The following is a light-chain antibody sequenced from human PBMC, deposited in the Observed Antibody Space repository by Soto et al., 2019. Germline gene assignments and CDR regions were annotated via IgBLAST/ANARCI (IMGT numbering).Light chain of an antibody. CDR1: QSISSW. J-gene: IGKJ1*01. CDR2: DAS. CDR3: QQYNDYPLT. V-gene: IGKV1-5*01. Sequence: DIQMTQSPSTLSASVGARVTITCRASQSISSWLAWYQQKPGQVPKLLIYDASSLESGVPSRFSGSGSGTEFTLTISSLQPHDFATYYCQQYNDYPLTFGHGTKVEI.